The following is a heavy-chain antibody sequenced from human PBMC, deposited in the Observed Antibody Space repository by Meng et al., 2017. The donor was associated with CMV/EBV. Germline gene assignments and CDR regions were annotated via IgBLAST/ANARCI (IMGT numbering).Heavy chain of an antibody. CDR3: ARRTSRRAFDI. CDR1: GGSISSYY. Sequence: GSLRLSFTVSGGSISSYYWSWIRQPPGKGLEWIGYIYYSGSTNYNPSLKRRVTISVDTSKNQFSLKLSSVTAADTAVYYCARRTSRRAFDIWGQGTMVTVSS. J-gene: IGHJ3*02. V-gene: IGHV4-59*01. D-gene: IGHD2-2*01. CDR2: IYYSGST.